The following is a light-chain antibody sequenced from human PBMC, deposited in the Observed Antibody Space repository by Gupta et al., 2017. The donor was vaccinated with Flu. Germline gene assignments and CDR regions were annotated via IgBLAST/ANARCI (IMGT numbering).Light chain of an antibody. Sequence: EIVVTQSPDFQSVTPKEKVTITCRASQNIRGALHWYQQKPEQSPKVLIKYASQSSSGVPARFSASGSGTDFTLTINGLETEDAATYYCIQSSHWPWTFGQGTKVEIK. J-gene: IGKJ1*01. CDR2: YAS. CDR1: QNIRGA. V-gene: IGKV6-21*01. CDR3: IQSSHWPWT.